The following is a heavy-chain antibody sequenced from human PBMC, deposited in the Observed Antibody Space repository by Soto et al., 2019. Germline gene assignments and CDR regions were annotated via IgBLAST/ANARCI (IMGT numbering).Heavy chain of an antibody. Sequence: QVQLLQSGAEVKKPGASVKVSCKASGYTFTNYGITLVRQAPGQGLEWMGWISAYNGNTHYTQRLQGRVTMTTDTSTSTAYMELRGLGSYDTAVYYWARVRQLVGYFYYYMDVCCKGTTVTVSS. CDR3: ARVRQLVGYFYYYMDV. D-gene: IGHD6-6*01. V-gene: IGHV1-18*01. CDR2: ISAYNGNT. J-gene: IGHJ6*03. CDR1: GYTFTNYG.